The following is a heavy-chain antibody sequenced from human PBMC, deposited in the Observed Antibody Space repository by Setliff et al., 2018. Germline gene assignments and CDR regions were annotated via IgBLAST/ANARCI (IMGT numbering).Heavy chain of an antibody. CDR2: VSGVNGNM. Sequence: SVKVSCKASGGTFSSYAISWVRQAPGQRLEWMGWVSGVNGNMKNSQKFQGRVTITRDTSASTAYMELSSLTFEDTAVYYCARDPVNGSPDAFDIWGQGTMVTVSS. CDR1: GGTFSSYA. J-gene: IGHJ3*02. V-gene: IGHV1-3*01. CDR3: ARDPVNGSPDAFDI.